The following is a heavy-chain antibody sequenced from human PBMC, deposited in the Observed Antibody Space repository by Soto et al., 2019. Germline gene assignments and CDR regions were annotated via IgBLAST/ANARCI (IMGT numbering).Heavy chain of an antibody. J-gene: IGHJ5*02. CDR2: IVVGSGNT. D-gene: IGHD2-2*01. CDR1: GFTFTSSA. CDR3: AADRYCSSTSCPNWFDP. Sequence: AVKVSCKASGFTFTSSAVQWVRQARGQRLEWIGWIVVGSGNTNYAQKFQERVTITRGMSTSTAYMELSSLRSEDTAVYYCAADRYCSSTSCPNWFDPWGQGTLVTVSS. V-gene: IGHV1-58*01.